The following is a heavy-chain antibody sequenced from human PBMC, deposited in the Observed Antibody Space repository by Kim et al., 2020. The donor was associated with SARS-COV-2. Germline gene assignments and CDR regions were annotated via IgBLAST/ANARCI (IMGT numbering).Heavy chain of an antibody. J-gene: IGHJ6*02. V-gene: IGHV3-48*03. D-gene: IGHD2-15*01. Sequence: GGSLRLSCSASGFTFSKYEMNWASQAPGKGLEGGSFIPTSGNTVYYADPVKGRFTMSRDNTKNSLYLQMHSLRAEDTAIYYCVSGSVVQNGMDVWGQGTTVTVSS. CDR3: VSGSVVQNGMDV. CDR1: GFTFSKYE. CDR2: IPTSGNTV.